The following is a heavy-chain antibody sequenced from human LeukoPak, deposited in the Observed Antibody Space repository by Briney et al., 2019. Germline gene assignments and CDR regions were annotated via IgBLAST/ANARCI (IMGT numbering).Heavy chain of an antibody. V-gene: IGHV1-46*01. CDR2: INPSGGST. D-gene: IGHD6-19*01. CDR3: ARTAKLGTTRSIAVAGNLDY. J-gene: IGHJ4*02. CDR1: GYTFTSYY. Sequence: GASVKVSCKASGYTFTSYYMHWVRQAPGQGLEWMGIINPSGGSTSYAQKFQGRVTMTRDTSTSTVYMELSSLRSEDTAVYYCARTAKLGTTRSIAVAGNLDYWGQGTLVTVSS.